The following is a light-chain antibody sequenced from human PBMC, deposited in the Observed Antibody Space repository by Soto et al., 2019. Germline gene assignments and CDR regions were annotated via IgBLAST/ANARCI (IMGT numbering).Light chain of an antibody. CDR1: SSDVGSYNY. Sequence: QSALTQPASVSGSPGQSITISCTGTSSDVGSYNYVSWYQQHPGKAPKLMIYDVSNRPSGVSNRFSGSKSGNPASLTISGLQAEDEADYYCSSYSISSTLGVFGGGTKLTVL. V-gene: IGLV2-14*01. CDR2: DVS. J-gene: IGLJ2*01. CDR3: SSYSISSTLGV.